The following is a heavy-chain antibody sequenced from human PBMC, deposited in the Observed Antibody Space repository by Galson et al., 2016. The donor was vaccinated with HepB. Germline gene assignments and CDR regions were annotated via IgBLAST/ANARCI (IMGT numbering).Heavy chain of an antibody. CDR2: ISVSNGDT. J-gene: IGHJ3*02. V-gene: IGHV1-18*04. CDR1: GYMFNSYA. D-gene: IGHD3-9*01. CDR3: ARDQYYEIFTGYRREQTFDI. Sequence: SVKVSCKASGYMFNSYAISWVRQAPGQGLEWVGWISVSNGDTNYAQKLQGRVTMTTDTSTNTVYMEVRSLRSDDPAVYYCARDQYYEIFTGYRREQTFDIWGQGTIVTVSS.